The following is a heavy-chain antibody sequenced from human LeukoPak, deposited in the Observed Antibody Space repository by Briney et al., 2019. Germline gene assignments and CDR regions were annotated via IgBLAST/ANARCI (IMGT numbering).Heavy chain of an antibody. CDR1: GFTFSSYA. J-gene: IGHJ4*02. Sequence: GGSLRLSCAVSGFTFSSYAMSWVRQAPGKGLEWVSTIIGSGGTTYYADSVRGRFTISRDNSKSTLYLQMNSLRADDTAVFYCAKNSGYNSYYFHYWGQGTLVTASS. CDR3: AKNSGYNSYYFHY. D-gene: IGHD3-22*01. V-gene: IGHV3-23*01. CDR2: IIGSGGTT.